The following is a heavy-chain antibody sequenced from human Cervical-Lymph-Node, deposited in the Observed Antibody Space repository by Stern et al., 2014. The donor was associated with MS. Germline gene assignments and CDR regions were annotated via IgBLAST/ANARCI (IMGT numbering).Heavy chain of an antibody. CDR2: VSFSGTP. CDR3: ATKTGCGDGSCYPEPIDAFDL. CDR1: GGSIRNADYY. D-gene: IGHD2-15*01. V-gene: IGHV4-30-4*08. Sequence: VQLAESGPGLVRPSQTLSLTCTVSGGSIRNADYYWNWIRQSPGKGLEWIGYVSFSGTPRYNPSFTSRVTMAIDTSKNQIYLNLGSVTAADTAVYYCATKTGCGDGSCYPEPIDAFDLWGQGTLVTVSS. J-gene: IGHJ3*01.